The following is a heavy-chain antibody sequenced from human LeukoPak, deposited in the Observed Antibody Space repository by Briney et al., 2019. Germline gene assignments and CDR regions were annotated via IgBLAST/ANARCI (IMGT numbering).Heavy chain of an antibody. J-gene: IGHJ6*03. CDR1: AYTFSSYG. Sequence: ASVKVSCKASAYTFSSYGISWLRQAPGQGLEWMGWISIYNGHTNYAQKFQGRVTITADESTSTAYMELSSLRSEDTAVYYCARGGSSGWYGNYYYYYMDVWGKGTTVTISS. CDR3: ARGGSSGWYGNYYYYYMDV. V-gene: IGHV1-18*01. D-gene: IGHD6-19*01. CDR2: ISIYNGHT.